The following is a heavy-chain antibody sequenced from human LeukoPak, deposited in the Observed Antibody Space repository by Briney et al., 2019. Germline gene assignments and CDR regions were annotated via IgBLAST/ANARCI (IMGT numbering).Heavy chain of an antibody. J-gene: IGHJ4*02. V-gene: IGHV1-8*03. CDR3: AKQGNYDILTGYYTHLY. CDR2: MNPNSGNT. Sequence: ASVKVSCKASGYTFTSYDINWVRQATGQGLEWMGWMNPNSGNTGYAQKFQGRVTITRNTSISTAYMELSSLRSEDTAVYYCAKQGNYDILTGYYTHLYWGQGTLVTVSS. D-gene: IGHD3-9*01. CDR1: GYTFTSYD.